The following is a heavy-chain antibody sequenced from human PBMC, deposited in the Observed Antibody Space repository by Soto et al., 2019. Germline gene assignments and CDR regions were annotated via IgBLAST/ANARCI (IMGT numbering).Heavy chain of an antibody. J-gene: IGHJ6*02. D-gene: IGHD2-2*01. CDR1: GFIFSTFT. Sequence: GGSVRLSCAASGFIFSTFTMHWVRQAPGKGLEWVAVISYDGTNTYYADSVKGRFTISRDNSKNTLDLQMSSMRPEDTAVYYCARDPVVVVTVARGPPYGMDVWGQGTTVTVSS. CDR3: ARDPVVVVTVARGPPYGMDV. CDR2: ISYDGTNT. V-gene: IGHV3-30-3*01.